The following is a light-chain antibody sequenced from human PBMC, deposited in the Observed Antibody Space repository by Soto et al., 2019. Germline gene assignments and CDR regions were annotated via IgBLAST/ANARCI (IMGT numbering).Light chain of an antibody. J-gene: IGKJ5*01. CDR2: ASS. CDR1: QSVSSY. V-gene: IGKV3-20*01. Sequence: EIVMTQSPATLSVSPGESATLSCRASQSVSSYLAWYQQKPGQAPRLLIYASSNRATGIPDRFSGSASGTDFTLTINRLEPEDFAVYYCQLYGISPHFGQGTRLEIK. CDR3: QLYGISPH.